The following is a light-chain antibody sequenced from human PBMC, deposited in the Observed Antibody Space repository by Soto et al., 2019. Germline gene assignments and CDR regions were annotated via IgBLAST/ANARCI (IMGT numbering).Light chain of an antibody. V-gene: IGKV1-33*01. J-gene: IGKJ1*01. Sequence: DIQMTQSPSSLSASVGDRVTITCQASQDITNYLKWYQQKPGKAPKLLIYDASNLETWVPSRFSGGRSGTDVNFIISSLQPEDIATYYCQQYHTLPPTFGHGTKVELK. CDR1: QDITNY. CDR2: DAS. CDR3: QQYHTLPPT.